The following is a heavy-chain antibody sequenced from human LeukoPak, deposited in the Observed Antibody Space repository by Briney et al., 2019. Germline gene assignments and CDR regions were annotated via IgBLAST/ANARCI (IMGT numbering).Heavy chain of an antibody. CDR3: ARYSGYDYSFEY. CDR2: IYYSGST. Sequence: PSETLSLTCTVSGGSISSYYWSWIRQPPGKGLEWIGYIYYSGSTNYNPSLKSRVTISVDTSKNQFSLKLSSVTAADTAVYYCARYSGYDYSFEYWGQGTLVTVFS. V-gene: IGHV4-59*01. D-gene: IGHD5-12*01. J-gene: IGHJ4*02. CDR1: GGSISSYY.